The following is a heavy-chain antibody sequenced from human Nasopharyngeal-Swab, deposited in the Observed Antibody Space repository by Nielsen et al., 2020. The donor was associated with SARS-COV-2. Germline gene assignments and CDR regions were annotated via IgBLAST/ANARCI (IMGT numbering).Heavy chain of an antibody. V-gene: IGHV3-11*04. J-gene: IGHJ4*02. CDR3: ARRGGYGTPVDY. D-gene: IGHD5-18*01. CDR2: ISSSGSTI. Sequence: GESLKISCAASGFTFSDYHMSWIRQAPGKGLEWVSYISSSGSTIYYADSVKGRFTISRDNAKNSLYLQMNSLRAEDTAVYFCARRGGYGTPVDYWGQGTLVTVSS. CDR1: GFTFSDYH.